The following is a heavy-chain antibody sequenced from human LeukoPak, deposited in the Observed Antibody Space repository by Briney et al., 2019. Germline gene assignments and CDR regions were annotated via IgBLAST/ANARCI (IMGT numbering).Heavy chain of an antibody. J-gene: IGHJ3*02. CDR2: INSDGSST. CDR1: GFTFSSYW. D-gene: IGHD3-10*01. V-gene: IGHV3-74*01. CDR3: AREPFGEKPGTSDAFDI. Sequence: GSLRLSCAASGFTFSSYWMHWVRQAPGKGLVWVSRINSDGSSTSYADSVKGRFTISRDNAKNTLYLQMNSLRAEDTAVYYCAREPFGEKPGTSDAFDIWGQGTMVTVSS.